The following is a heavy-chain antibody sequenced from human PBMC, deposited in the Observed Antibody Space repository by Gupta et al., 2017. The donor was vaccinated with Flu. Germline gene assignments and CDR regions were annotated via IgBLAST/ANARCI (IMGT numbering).Heavy chain of an antibody. CDR3: ARVQYYYDSSGYYSGAFDI. CDR2: ISAYNGNT. CDR1: GYTFTSYG. J-gene: IGHJ3*02. V-gene: IGHV1-18*01. Sequence: QVQLVQSGAEVKKPGASVKVSCKASGYTFTSYGISWVRQAPGQGLEWMGWISAYNGNTNYAQKLQGRVTMTTDTSTSTAYMELRSLRSDDTAVYYCARVQYYYDSSGYYSGAFDIWGQGTMVTVSS. D-gene: IGHD3-22*01.